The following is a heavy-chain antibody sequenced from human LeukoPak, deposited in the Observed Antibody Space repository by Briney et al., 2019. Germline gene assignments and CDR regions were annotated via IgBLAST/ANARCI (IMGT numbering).Heavy chain of an antibody. Sequence: PGGSLRLSCAASGFTFSTYAMSWVRQAPGKGLEWVSAISGSGGYTYYADSVKGRFTISRDNSKNTLYLQMNSLRAEDTAVYYCAKDLLELYPRLSPFDYWGQGTLVTVSS. CDR1: GFTFSTYA. V-gene: IGHV3-23*01. CDR2: ISGSGGYT. D-gene: IGHD2/OR15-2a*01. CDR3: AKDLLELYPRLSPFDY. J-gene: IGHJ4*02.